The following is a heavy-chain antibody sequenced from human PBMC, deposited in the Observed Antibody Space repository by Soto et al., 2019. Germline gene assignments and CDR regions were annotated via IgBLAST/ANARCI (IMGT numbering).Heavy chain of an antibody. D-gene: IGHD1-26*01. CDR3: AREGSRPYYYGMDV. CDR2: ISAYNGNT. Sequence: ASVKVSFKASGYTFTSYGFSWVLQAPGQGLEWMGWISAYNGNTNYAQKLQGRVTMTTDTSTSTAYMELRSLRSDDTAVYYCAREGSRPYYYGMDVWGQGTMVTVSS. J-gene: IGHJ6*02. CDR1: GYTFTSYG. V-gene: IGHV1-18*01.